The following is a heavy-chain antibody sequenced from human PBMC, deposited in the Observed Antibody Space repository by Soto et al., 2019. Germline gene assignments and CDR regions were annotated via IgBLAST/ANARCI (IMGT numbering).Heavy chain of an antibody. J-gene: IGHJ6*02. CDR1: GFTFPDYW. CDR3: ARVGITVSSDYYYAMDV. Sequence: EVQLVESGGGGVQPGWSLRLSCAASGFTFPDYWMSWVRQAPGKGLVWVANIKQDEGENFYVDPVKGRFIISRDNARNLLYLQMNSLRLEDTALYYCARVGITVSSDYYYAMDVWGQGTTVTVSS. V-gene: IGHV3-7*03. D-gene: IGHD3-10*01. CDR2: IKQDEGEN.